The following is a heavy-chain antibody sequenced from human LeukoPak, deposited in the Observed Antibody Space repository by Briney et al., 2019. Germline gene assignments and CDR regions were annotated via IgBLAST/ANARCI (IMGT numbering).Heavy chain of an antibody. CDR1: GFTFRSYA. D-gene: IGHD2-15*01. J-gene: IGHJ4*02. CDR3: ARFPCSGGSCYGEGFDY. CDR2: ISYEVSKK. Sequence: GRSPRLSRAASGFTFRSYAMHWGRQAPGKGLEWGAFISYEVSKKYYADSVKGRYTISRDHSKNTLYLQMNSLRAEDTAVYYCARFPCSGGSCYGEGFDYWGQGTLVTVSS. V-gene: IGHV3-30-3*01.